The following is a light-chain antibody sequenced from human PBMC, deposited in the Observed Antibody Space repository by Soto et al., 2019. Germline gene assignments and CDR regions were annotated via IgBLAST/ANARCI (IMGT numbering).Light chain of an antibody. J-gene: IGKJ1*01. V-gene: IGKV1-5*01. CDR1: QSISSW. Sequence: DIPRTQSPSTLSASVVDRVTITCRASQSISSWLAWYQQKPGKAPKLLIYDASSRATGIPARFSGGGSGTDFTLTISSLEPEDFAVYYCQQRSNWPWTFGQGTNVDI. CDR2: DAS. CDR3: QQRSNWPWT.